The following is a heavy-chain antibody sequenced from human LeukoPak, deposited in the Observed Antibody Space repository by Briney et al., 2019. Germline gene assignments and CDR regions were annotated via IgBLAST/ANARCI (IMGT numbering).Heavy chain of an antibody. Sequence: SVKLPRKASVYPFCSYHVSWARQAPGQGLEWMGWLNTYDGNTNYAQNFQGRVAMTTDTSTSTAHLGPRNPRSDRTAGYYRAKDFATWYLGYLGQGNLV. CDR3: AKDFATWYLGY. CDR2: LNTYDGNT. D-gene: IGHD2-15*01. CDR1: VYPFCSYH. V-gene: IGHV1-18*01. J-gene: IGHJ4*02.